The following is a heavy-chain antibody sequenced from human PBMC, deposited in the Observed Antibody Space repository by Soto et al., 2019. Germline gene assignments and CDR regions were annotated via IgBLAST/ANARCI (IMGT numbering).Heavy chain of an antibody. CDR2: ISSSSSYI. CDR1: GFTFSSYS. CDR3: ARDGVVAATLVEAFDI. Sequence: PGGSLRLSCAASGFTFSSYSMNWVRQAPGKGLEWVSSISSSSSYIYYADSVKGRFTISRDNAKNSLYLQMNSLRAEDTAVYHCARDGVVAATLVEAFDIWGQGTMVTVSS. V-gene: IGHV3-21*01. J-gene: IGHJ3*02. D-gene: IGHD2-15*01.